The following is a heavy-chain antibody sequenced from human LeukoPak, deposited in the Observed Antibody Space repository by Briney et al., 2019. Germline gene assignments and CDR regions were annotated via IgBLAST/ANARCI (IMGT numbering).Heavy chain of an antibody. V-gene: IGHV1-2*02. D-gene: IGHD6-13*01. CDR3: ARGVSSSWHLDY. J-gene: IGHJ4*02. Sequence: ASVKVSCKSSGNTLTGCYIHWVRQAPGQGLEWMGWISPYSGGTNYAQKFQGRVTMTRDTSITTAYMEVHRLTSDDTAVYYCARGVSSSWHLDYWGQGSLVTVSS. CDR2: ISPYSGGT. CDR1: GNTLTGCY.